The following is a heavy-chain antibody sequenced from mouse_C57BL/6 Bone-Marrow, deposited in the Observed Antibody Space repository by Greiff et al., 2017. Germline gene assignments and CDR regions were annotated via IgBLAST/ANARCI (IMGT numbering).Heavy chain of an antibody. J-gene: IGHJ1*03. CDR1: GFTFSDYG. D-gene: IGHD1-1*01. CDR2: ISNLAYSI. V-gene: IGHV5-15*01. CDR3: ARDYGSPWYFDV. Sequence: EVQLVESGGGLVQPGGSLKLSCAASGFTFSDYGMAWVRQAPRKGPEWVAFISNLAYSIYYADTVTGRFTISRENAKNTLYLEMSSLRSEDTAMYYCARDYGSPWYFDVWGTGTTVTVSS.